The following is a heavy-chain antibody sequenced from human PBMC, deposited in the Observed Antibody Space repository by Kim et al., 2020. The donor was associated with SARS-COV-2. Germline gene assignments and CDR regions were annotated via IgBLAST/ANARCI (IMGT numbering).Heavy chain of an antibody. V-gene: IGHV4-34*01. CDR3: ARGTRQWLSRHYYYYMDV. CDR1: GGSFSGYY. J-gene: IGHJ6*03. D-gene: IGHD6-19*01. CDR2: IKHSGST. Sequence: SETLSLTCAVYGGSFSGYYWSWIRQPPGKGLEWIGEIKHSGSTNYNPSLKSRVTISVDTSKNQFSLKLSSVTAADTAVYYCARGTRQWLSRHYYYYMDVWGKGTTVTVSS.